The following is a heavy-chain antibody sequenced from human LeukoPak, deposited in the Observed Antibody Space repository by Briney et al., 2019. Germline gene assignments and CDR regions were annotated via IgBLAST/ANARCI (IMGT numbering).Heavy chain of an antibody. CDR1: GYTFTSYN. D-gene: IGHD1-26*01. CDR3: ARGPVIVGATRQNWFDP. J-gene: IGHJ5*02. Sequence: GASVKVSCKASGYTFTSYNINWVRQATGQGLGWMGWMNPNSGNTGYAQKFQGRVTMTRNTSISTAYMELSSLRSEDTAVYYCARGPVIVGATRQNWFDPWGQGTLVTVSS. CDR2: MNPNSGNT. V-gene: IGHV1-8*01.